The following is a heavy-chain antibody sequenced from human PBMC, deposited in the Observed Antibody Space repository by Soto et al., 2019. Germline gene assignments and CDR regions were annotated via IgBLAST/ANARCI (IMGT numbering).Heavy chain of an antibody. CDR1: GDSSSTYY. CDR2: INYSGRT. Sequence: QVQLQESGPGLVKASETLSLTCSVSGDSSSTYYWGWIRQPPAKGLEWIGNINYSGRTSHNPSLKSRLSISVATSENQVSLRLSSVTAADTAVYYCARSFCSDSVSCNWFDPWGQGTLVVVSS. CDR3: ARSFCSDSVSCNWFDP. V-gene: IGHV4-59*01. J-gene: IGHJ5*02. D-gene: IGHD2-15*01.